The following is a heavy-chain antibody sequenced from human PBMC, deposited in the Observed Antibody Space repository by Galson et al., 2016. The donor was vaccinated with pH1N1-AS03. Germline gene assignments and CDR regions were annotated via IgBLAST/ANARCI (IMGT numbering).Heavy chain of an antibody. V-gene: IGHV3-21*03. CDR2: TSRSSTYI. D-gene: IGHD2-2*01. CDR3: ARTFPGRVVVVAAAMQEGPDY. CDR1: GFTFSGYS. Sequence: SLRLSCAASGFTFSGYSMNWFRQAPGQGLEWVSSTSRSSTYIYYADSVQGRFTISRDNAKNSLFLQMHSLRAEDTAVYYCARTFPGRVVVVAAAMQEGPDYWGQGTLVTVSS. J-gene: IGHJ4*02.